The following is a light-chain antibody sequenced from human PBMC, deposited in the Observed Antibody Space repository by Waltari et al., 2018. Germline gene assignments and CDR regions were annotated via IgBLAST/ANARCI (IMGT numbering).Light chain of an antibody. CDR2: DHS. CDR1: HIGNRG. Sequence: SYVLTQPPSVSVAPGQTARITRGGSHIGNRGVYWYQQKPGQAPLLVIYDHSDRPSGIPDRFSGSKSGTTATLTISGVEAGDEAEYYCQVWDGTTDHPYVVFGGGTKLTVL. CDR3: QVWDGTTDHPYVV. V-gene: IGLV3-21*02. J-gene: IGLJ2*01.